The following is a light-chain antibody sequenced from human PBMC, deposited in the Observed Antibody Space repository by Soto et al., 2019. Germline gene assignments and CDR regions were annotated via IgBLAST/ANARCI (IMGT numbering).Light chain of an antibody. CDR2: DVS. J-gene: IGLJ1*01. CDR1: SSDVGGYNY. V-gene: IGLV2-14*01. CDR3: SSYTSSSTNV. Sequence: LAQPASVSWSPGQSITISCTGTSSDVGGYNYVSWYQQHPGKAPKLMIYDVSNRPSGVSNRFSGSKSGNTASLTISGLQAEDEADYYCSSYTSSSTNVFGTGTKVTVL.